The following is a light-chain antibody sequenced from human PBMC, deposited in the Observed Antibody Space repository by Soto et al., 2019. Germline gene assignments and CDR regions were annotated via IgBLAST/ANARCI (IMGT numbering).Light chain of an antibody. J-gene: IGLJ3*02. Sequence: QSALTQPASVSGSPGQSITISCSGTSSDVGSYKYVSWYQQHPGKAPKLMIYEVTNRPSGVSNRFSGSKSGYTASLTISGLQPEDEADYYCSSYTTSSTWVFGGGTKVTVL. CDR3: SSYTTSSTWV. CDR1: SSDVGSYKY. V-gene: IGLV2-14*01. CDR2: EVT.